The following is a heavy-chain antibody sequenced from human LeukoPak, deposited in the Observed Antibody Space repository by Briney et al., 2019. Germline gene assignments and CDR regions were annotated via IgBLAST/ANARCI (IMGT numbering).Heavy chain of an antibody. V-gene: IGHV3-53*01. CDR3: ARWFGELYGWFDP. D-gene: IGHD3-10*01. Sequence: PGGSLRLSCAASGFSVSRKYMSWVRQAPGKGLEWVSVTYSGGSTYYADSVKGRFTISRDNSKNTLYLQKNSLRAEDTAVYYCARWFGELYGWFDPWGQGTLVTVSS. CDR1: GFSVSRKY. J-gene: IGHJ5*02. CDR2: TYSGGST.